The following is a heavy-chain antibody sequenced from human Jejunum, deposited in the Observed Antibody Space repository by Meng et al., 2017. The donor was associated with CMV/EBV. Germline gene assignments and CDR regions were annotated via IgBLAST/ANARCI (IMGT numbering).Heavy chain of an antibody. CDR3: ARGGITVFGVVIIDYYGMDV. CDR1: W. J-gene: IGHJ6*02. Sequence: WLGWVRQAPGKGLEWVANIKEDGSETYYVESVRGRFSISRDNAKNSLYLQMSSLRAEDTAVYFCARGGITVFGVVIIDYYGMDVWGQGTTVTVSS. V-gene: IGHV3-7*01. CDR2: IKEDGSET. D-gene: IGHD3-3*01.